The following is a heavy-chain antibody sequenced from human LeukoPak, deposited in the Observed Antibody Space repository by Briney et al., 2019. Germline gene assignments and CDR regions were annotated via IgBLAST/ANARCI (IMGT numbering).Heavy chain of an antibody. CDR1: GFTFSSYA. CDR2: ISGSGGST. CDR3: AEDRSDGYCYGMDV. D-gene: IGHD5-24*01. Sequence: GGSLRLSCAASGFTFSSYAMSWVRQAPGKGLEWVSAISGSGGSTYYADSVKGRFTISRDNSKNTLYLQMNSLRAEDTAVYYCAEDRSDGYCYGMDVWGQGTTVTVSS. J-gene: IGHJ6*02. V-gene: IGHV3-23*01.